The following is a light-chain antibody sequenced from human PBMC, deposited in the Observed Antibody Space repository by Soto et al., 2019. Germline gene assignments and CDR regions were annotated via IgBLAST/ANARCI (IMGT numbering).Light chain of an antibody. CDR2: GAS. J-gene: IGKJ1*01. CDR3: QYCRTSPQA. CDR1: QSVSSDN. Sequence: EFVLTQSPGTLSLSPGERSTLSCRASQSVSSDNLAWYQQTPGQAPRLLIYGASSRATGIPDRFSGSGSGTEFTLTISRLETEYFAVYCCQYCRTSPQAFGKVIKGEIK. V-gene: IGKV3-20*01.